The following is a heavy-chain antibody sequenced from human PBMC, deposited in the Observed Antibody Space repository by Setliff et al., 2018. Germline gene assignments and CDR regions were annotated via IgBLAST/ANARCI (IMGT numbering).Heavy chain of an antibody. V-gene: IGHV4-39*07. J-gene: IGHJ4*02. CDR2: IYSGGSS. D-gene: IGHD6-6*01. CDR1: GDSMNSGVYY. CDR3: ARGRNVAARLLDS. Sequence: ETLSLTCKVSGDSMNSGVYYWAWIRQPPGKGLEWIGRIYSGGSSNYNPSLKSRVTISVDTSKNQFSLKLNAVTAADTAVYYCARGRNVAARLLDSWGQGARVTVSS.